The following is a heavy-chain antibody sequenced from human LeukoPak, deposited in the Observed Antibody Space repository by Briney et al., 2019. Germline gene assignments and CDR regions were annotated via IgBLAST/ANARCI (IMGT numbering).Heavy chain of an antibody. J-gene: IGHJ3*02. V-gene: IGHV1-8*01. CDR3: ARHTYYYDSSGYTRAFDI. Sequence: ASVKVSCKASGYTFTSYDINWVRQATGQGLEWMGWMNPNSGNTGYAQKFQGRVTMTRSTPISTAYMELSSLRSEDTAVYYCARHTYYYDSSGYTRAFDIWGQGTMVTVSS. CDR1: GYTFTSYD. CDR2: MNPNSGNT. D-gene: IGHD3-22*01.